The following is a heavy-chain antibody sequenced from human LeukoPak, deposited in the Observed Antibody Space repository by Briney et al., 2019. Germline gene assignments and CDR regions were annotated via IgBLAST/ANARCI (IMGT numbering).Heavy chain of an antibody. CDR1: GFTFSGSA. J-gene: IGHJ3*02. CDR2: IKQDGGET. Sequence: GGSLRLSCAASGFTFSGSAMHWVRQAPGKGLEWVADIKQDGGETYYADFVRGRFTISRDNGKNSLYLQMNSLRVEDTAVYFCARDSTGWQADSFDIWGQGTKVTVSA. D-gene: IGHD2-8*02. V-gene: IGHV3-7*01. CDR3: ARDSTGWQADSFDI.